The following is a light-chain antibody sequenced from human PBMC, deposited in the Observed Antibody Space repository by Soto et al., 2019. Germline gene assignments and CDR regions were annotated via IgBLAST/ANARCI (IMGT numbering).Light chain of an antibody. J-gene: IGLJ1*01. CDR3: AAWDDNLNAYV. CDR2: FGD. CDR1: TSNIGTFY. V-gene: IGLV1-47*02. Sequence: QSVLTQPPSASSTPGQTVTISCSGSTSNIGTFYVYWYQHLPGTAPKLLIYFGDQRASGVSDRFSGSKSGTSAPLAINGLRSDDEADYYCAAWDDNLNAYVFGSGTKLTVL.